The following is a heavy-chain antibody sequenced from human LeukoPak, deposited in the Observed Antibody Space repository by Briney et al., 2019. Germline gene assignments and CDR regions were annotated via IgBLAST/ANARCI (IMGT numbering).Heavy chain of an antibody. CDR2: ISSSGSTI. J-gene: IGHJ4*02. CDR1: GFTFSDYY. CDR3: ARDLNLGTSDSY. V-gene: IGHV3-11*04. Sequence: GGSLRLSCAASGFTFSDYYMSWIRQAPGKGLEWVSYISSSGSTIYYADSVKGRFTISRDNSKDTLSLEMNNLRPEDTAVYYCARDLNLGTSDSYWGQGTLVTVSS.